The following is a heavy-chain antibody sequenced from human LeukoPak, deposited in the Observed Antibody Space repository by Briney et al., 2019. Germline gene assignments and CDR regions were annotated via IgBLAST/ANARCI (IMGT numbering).Heavy chain of an antibody. CDR3: TRESRSAARGRGYYFDY. CDR2: ISSSGGTI. Sequence: GGSLRLSCAASGFTFSSFEMNWVRQAPGKGLEWVSYISSSGGTIYYADSVKARFTISRDNAKNSLYLQMNSLRAEDTAVYYCTRESRSAARGRGYYFDYWGQGTLVTVSS. V-gene: IGHV3-48*03. D-gene: IGHD6-6*01. CDR1: GFTFSSFE. J-gene: IGHJ4*02.